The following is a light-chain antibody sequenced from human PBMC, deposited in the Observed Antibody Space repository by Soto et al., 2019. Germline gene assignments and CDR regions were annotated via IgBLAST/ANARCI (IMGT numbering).Light chain of an antibody. CDR1: ANDVGRYDY. Sequence: QSALTQPPSASGSPGMSVTLSCSGTANDVGRYDYVSWYQQHPGKAPKLLIYEVSKRPSGVPDRFSAAKSGNTASLTVSGLQGEDEADYYCMSYVGGNSVAFGGGTKVTVL. CDR3: MSYVGGNSVA. CDR2: EVS. V-gene: IGLV2-8*01. J-gene: IGLJ2*01.